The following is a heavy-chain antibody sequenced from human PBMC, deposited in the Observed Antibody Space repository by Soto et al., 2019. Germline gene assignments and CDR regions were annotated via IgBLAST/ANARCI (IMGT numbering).Heavy chain of an antibody. CDR2: INAGNGNT. D-gene: IGHD4-17*01. CDR3: ARVPAGPAVNWFDP. V-gene: IGHV1-3*01. Sequence: QVQLVQSGAEVKKPGASVKVSCKASGYTFTSYAMHWVRQAPGQRLEWMGWINAGNGNTKYSQKFQGRVTITRDTSPGHAYMELSSLGSEGTAVYYCARVPAGPAVNWFDPWGQGTLVTVSS. CDR1: GYTFTSYA. J-gene: IGHJ5*02.